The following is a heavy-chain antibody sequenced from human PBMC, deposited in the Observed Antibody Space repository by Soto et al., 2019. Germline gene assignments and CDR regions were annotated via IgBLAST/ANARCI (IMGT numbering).Heavy chain of an antibody. J-gene: IGHJ4*02. CDR2: INPNSGGT. Sequence: ASVKVSCKASGYTFTGYYMHWVRQAPGQGLEWMGWINPNSGGTNYAQKFQGRVTMTRDTSISTAYMELSRLRSDDTAVYYCAIILPATMIVVSDYWGQGXLVTV. V-gene: IGHV1-2*02. D-gene: IGHD3-22*01. CDR3: AIILPATMIVVSDY. CDR1: GYTFTGYY.